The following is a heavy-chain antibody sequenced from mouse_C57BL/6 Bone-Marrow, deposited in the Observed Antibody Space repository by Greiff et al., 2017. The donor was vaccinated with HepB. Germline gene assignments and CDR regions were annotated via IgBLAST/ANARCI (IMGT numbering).Heavy chain of an antibody. V-gene: IGHV1-81*01. D-gene: IGHD2-3*01. CDR1: GYTFTSYG. J-gene: IGHJ3*01. CDR3: ARNDGYYREFAY. Sequence: QVQLKESGAELARPGASVKLSCKASGYTFTSYGISWVKQRTGQGLEWIGEIYPRSGNTYYNEKFKGKATLTADKSSSTAYMELRSLTSEDSAVYFCARNDGYYREFAYWGQGTLGTVSA. CDR2: IYPRSGNT.